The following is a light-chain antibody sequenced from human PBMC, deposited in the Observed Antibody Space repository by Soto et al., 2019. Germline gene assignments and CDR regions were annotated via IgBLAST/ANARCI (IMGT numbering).Light chain of an antibody. CDR3: QQSFITPRA. CDR2: AAS. Sequence: QWTQTKSSLSASVGDRVTITCLASQTIDTYLDWYQHKPGKAPKVLIYAASYLQSGVPSRFSGSGSGADFTLTISGLQPEDFATYYCQQSFITPRAFGQGSMV. V-gene: IGKV1-39*01. CDR1: QTIDTY. J-gene: IGKJ1*01.